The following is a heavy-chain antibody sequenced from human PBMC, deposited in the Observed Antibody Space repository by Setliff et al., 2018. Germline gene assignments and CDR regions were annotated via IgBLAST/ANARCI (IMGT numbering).Heavy chain of an antibody. CDR2: INHSGNT. D-gene: IGHD3-3*01. CDR1: GGSISSSSYY. CDR3: ARTYNFWSGYFDY. J-gene: IGHJ4*02. V-gene: IGHV4-39*06. Sequence: PSETLSLTCTVSGGSISSSSYYWGWIRQPPGKGLEWIGEINHSGNTNYNPSLKSRVTISVDTSKNQFALKLSSVTAADTAVYYCARTYNFWSGYFDYWGQGTLVTVSS.